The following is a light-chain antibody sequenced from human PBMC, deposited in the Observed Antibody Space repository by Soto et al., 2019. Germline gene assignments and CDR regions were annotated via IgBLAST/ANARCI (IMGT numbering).Light chain of an antibody. Sequence: IVLTQSPATLSSFPGDRVTLSCRASQTVRNNYLAWYQQKPGQAPRLLIYDASNRATGIPARFSGSGSGTDFTLTISSLRPGDFGVYYCQQYRSWPRTFGQGTKVDNK. CDR3: QQYRSWPRT. CDR1: QTVRNNY. J-gene: IGKJ1*01. CDR2: DAS. V-gene: IGKV3-11*01.